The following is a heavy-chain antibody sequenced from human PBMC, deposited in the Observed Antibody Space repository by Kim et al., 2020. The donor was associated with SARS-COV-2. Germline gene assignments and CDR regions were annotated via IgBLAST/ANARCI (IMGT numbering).Heavy chain of an antibody. J-gene: IGHJ4*02. CDR2: IKQDGSKT. CDR1: GFTFSNYW. CDR3: TRIGYSSSSIDY. Sequence: GGSLRLSCAASGFTFSNYWMTWVRQAPGKGLEWVANIKQDGSKTYYVDSLKGRFTISRDNAKNSLFLQMNSLRAEDMALYYCTRIGYSSSSIDYWGQGTLVTVSS. D-gene: IGHD6-6*01. V-gene: IGHV3-7*03.